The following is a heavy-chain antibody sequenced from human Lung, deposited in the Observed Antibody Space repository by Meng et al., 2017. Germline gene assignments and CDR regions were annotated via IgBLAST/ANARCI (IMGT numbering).Heavy chain of an antibody. D-gene: IGHD4-11*01. J-gene: IGHJ4*02. CDR2: INHSGST. CDR1: GGSFSDYY. V-gene: IGHV4-34*01. Sequence: QVQRHRWGVGLLKPSETLSLTCVVSGGSFSDYYWSWIRQPPGKGLEWIGEINHSGSTNYNPSLESRATISVDTSQNNLSLKLSSVTAADSAVYYCARGPTTMAHDFDYWGQGTLVTVSS. CDR3: ARGPTTMAHDFDY.